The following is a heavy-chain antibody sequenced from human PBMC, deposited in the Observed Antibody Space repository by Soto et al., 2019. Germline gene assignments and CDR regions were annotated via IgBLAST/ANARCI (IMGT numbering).Heavy chain of an antibody. CDR3: ARDAGGYYDILTGYWTY. D-gene: IGHD3-9*01. J-gene: IGHJ4*02. V-gene: IGHV1-18*01. CDR2: ISAYNGNT. Sequence: ASVKVSCQASGYTFTSYGISWVRQAPGQGLEWMGWISAYNGNTNYAQKLQGRVTMTTDTSTSTAYMELRSLRSDDTAVYYCARDAGGYYDILTGYWTYWGQGTLVTVSS. CDR1: GYTFTSYG.